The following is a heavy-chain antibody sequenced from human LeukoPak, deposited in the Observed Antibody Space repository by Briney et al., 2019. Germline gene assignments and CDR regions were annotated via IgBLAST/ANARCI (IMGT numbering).Heavy chain of an antibody. CDR1: GGTFSSYA. D-gene: IGHD4-17*01. J-gene: IGHJ4*02. Sequence: ASVKVSCKASGGTFSSYAISWVRQAPGQGLEWMGGIIPIFGTANYAQKFQGRVTITTDESTSTACMELSSLRSEDTAVYYCARATTVTTVGGEDYWGQGTLVTVSS. V-gene: IGHV1-69*05. CDR3: ARATTVTTVGGEDY. CDR2: IIPIFGTA.